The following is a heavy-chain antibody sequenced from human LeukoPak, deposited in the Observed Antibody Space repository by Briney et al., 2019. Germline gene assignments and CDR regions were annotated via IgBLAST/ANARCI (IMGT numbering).Heavy chain of an antibody. Sequence: PSETLSLTCTVSGGSISSYYWSWIRQPPGKGLEWIGYINFSGRTNYNPSLKSRVTISVDTSKNQFSLRLSSVTAADTAVYYCARQIYGDLYYFDYWGQGTLVTVSS. J-gene: IGHJ4*02. CDR2: INFSGRT. CDR3: ARQIYGDLYYFDY. V-gene: IGHV4-59*08. D-gene: IGHD4-17*01. CDR1: GGSISSYY.